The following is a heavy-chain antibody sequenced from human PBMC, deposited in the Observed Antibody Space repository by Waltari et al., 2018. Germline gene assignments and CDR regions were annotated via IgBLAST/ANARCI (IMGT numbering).Heavy chain of an antibody. CDR1: EFTFSSSA. CDR2: ISYNERNR. Sequence: QVQLVESGGGVVQPGRSLRPSCAASEFTFSSSAMHWVRQAPGKGLEWVAVISYNERNRYYVDSVKGRFTISRDNSNKMLYLQMNSLRVEDTAVYYCARDYCDRTNCHGMDVWGQGTTVTVSS. J-gene: IGHJ6*02. V-gene: IGHV3-30*04. CDR3: ARDYCDRTNCHGMDV. D-gene: IGHD3-22*01.